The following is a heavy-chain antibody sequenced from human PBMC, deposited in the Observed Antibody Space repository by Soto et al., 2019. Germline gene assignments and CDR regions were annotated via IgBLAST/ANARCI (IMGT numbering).Heavy chain of an antibody. J-gene: IGHJ6*02. D-gene: IGHD3-9*01. Sequence: PTLVNPTETLTLTCTVSGFSLTTGKMGVSWIRQPPGKALEWLAHIFSDNERSYSTSLQGRLTISKDTSGSQVVLSMTNVDPVDTATYYCARMKVDSYQFYYAMDVWGQGTTVTVSS. V-gene: IGHV2-26*01. CDR2: IFSDNER. CDR1: GFSLTTGKMG. CDR3: ARMKVDSYQFYYAMDV.